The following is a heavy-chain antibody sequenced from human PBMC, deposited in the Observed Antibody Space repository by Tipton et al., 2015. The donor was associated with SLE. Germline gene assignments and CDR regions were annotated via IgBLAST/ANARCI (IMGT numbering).Heavy chain of an antibody. D-gene: IGHD4-11*01. J-gene: IGHJ6*03. CDR2: IIPILGIA. CDR1: GGTFSSYT. V-gene: IGHV1-69*04. Sequence: QSGPEVKKPGSSVKVSCKASGGTFSSYTISWVRQAPGQGLEWMGRIIPILGIANYAQKFQGRVTITADKSTSTAYMELSSLRSEDTAVYYCARADSNYSNYQYYYYMDVWAKGTTVTVSS. CDR3: ARADSNYSNYQYYYYMDV.